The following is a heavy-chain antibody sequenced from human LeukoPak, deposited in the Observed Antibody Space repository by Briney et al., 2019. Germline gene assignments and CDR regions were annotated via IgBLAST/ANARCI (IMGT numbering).Heavy chain of an antibody. V-gene: IGHV3-30*02. CDR2: IRYDGSNK. Sequence: PGGSLRLSCAASGFTFSSYGMHWVRQAPGEGLEWVAFIRYDGSNKYYADSVKGRFTISRDNSKNTLYLQMNSLRAEDTAVYSCGKGGDYDIFTGYHYYYYSVDVWGKGTTVTISS. CDR1: GFTFSSYG. CDR3: GKGGDYDIFTGYHYYYYSVDV. D-gene: IGHD3-9*01. J-gene: IGHJ6*03.